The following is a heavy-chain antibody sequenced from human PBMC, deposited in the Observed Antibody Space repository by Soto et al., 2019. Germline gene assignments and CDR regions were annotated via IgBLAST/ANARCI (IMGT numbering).Heavy chain of an antibody. CDR2: MYPDDSDI. J-gene: IGHJ3*02. Sequence: PGASLPISSKASGYSFSFYWIGWVRQMPGKGLEWMAIMYPDDSDIRYSPSFEAHVTISADKSTSTAFLQWSSLKASDTAMYYCATAYVYDFENSNYYRDAFDIWGQGNLGHRLL. CDR3: ATAYVYDFENSNYYRDAFDI. D-gene: IGHD3-22*01. V-gene: IGHV5-51*01. CDR1: GYSFSFYW.